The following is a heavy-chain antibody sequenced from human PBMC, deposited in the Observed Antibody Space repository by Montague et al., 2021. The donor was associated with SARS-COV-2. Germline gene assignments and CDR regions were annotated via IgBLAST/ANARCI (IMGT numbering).Heavy chain of an antibody. J-gene: IGHJ6*02. CDR3: ARLLRSCTNGVCRTYYYYAMDV. Sequence: SETLSLTCTVSGGSISGYYWSWIRQPPGKGLEWIGYIYYSGSTKXNPFLESRVTVSVDRSKNQVSLKLGSVTAADTAVYYCARLLRSCTNGVCRTYYYYAMDVWGQGTTVTVSS. V-gene: IGHV4-59*01. CDR2: IYYSGST. CDR1: GGSISGYY. D-gene: IGHD2-8*01.